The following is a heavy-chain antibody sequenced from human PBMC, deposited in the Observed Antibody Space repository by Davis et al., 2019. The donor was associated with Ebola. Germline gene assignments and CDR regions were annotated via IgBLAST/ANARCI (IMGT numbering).Heavy chain of an antibody. CDR1: GCSFSGYY. Sequence: SETLSLTCAVYGCSFSGYYWSWIRQPPGKGLEWIGEINHSGSTNYNPSLKSRVTISVDTSKNQFSLKLRSVTAADTAVYYCARFPVVYYYYYGMDVWGQGTTVTVSS. J-gene: IGHJ6*02. CDR3: ARFPVVYYYYYGMDV. CDR2: INHSGST. D-gene: IGHD2-15*01. V-gene: IGHV4-34*01.